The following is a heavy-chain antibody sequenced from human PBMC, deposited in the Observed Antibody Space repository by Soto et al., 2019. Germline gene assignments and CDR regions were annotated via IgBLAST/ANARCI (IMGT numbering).Heavy chain of an antibody. Sequence: QVQLVQSGAEVKKPGASVKVSCKASGYTFTSYSINWFRQAPGQGLEWMGWISTYSGNTHYAQILQGRVTMTTDTSTSTANMELRSLRSDDTGVYYWARDNGYDDYWGQGTLVTVSS. J-gene: IGHJ4*02. CDR2: ISTYSGNT. CDR3: ARDNGYDDY. V-gene: IGHV1-18*01. CDR1: GYTFTSYS. D-gene: IGHD5-12*01.